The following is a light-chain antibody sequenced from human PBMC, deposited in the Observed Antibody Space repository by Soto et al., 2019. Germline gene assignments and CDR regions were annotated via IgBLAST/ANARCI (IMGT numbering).Light chain of an antibody. CDR3: QQGNSFPLA. V-gene: IGKV1-12*01. CDR2: AAS. Sequence: DIQMTQSPSSVSASVGDRVTITCRASQGIGSWLAWYQQKPGKAPKLLISAASSLQGGVPTRFSGSGSGTDFTLTIWSLQPEDFATYFCQQGNSFPLAFGGGTKVGIK. CDR1: QGIGSW. J-gene: IGKJ4*01.